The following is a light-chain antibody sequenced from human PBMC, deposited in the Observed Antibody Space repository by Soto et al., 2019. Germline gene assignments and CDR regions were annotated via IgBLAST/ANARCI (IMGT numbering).Light chain of an antibody. CDR1: QAIGSY. Sequence: IRVTQSPSSLSASVGDTVTITCRASQAIGSYFAWYQQRPGTAPKLLIYSASTLHSGVPSRFSGSGSGTDFTLTISSLHPEDFATYYCQQVDSSPRTFGPGTTVEI. J-gene: IGKJ3*01. CDR3: QQVDSSPRT. V-gene: IGKV1-9*01. CDR2: SAS.